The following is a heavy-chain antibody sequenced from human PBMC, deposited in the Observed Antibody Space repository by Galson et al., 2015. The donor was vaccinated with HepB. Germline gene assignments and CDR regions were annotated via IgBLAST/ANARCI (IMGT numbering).Heavy chain of an antibody. CDR3: AKDIGSGYGSGSGYYFDY. V-gene: IGHV3-43D*03. Sequence: SLRLSCAASGFTFDDYAMHWVRQAPGKGLEWVSLISWDGGSTYYADSVKGRFTISRDNSKNSLYLQMNSLRAEDTALYYCAKDIGSGYGSGSGYYFDYWGQGTLVTVSS. CDR1: GFTFDDYA. J-gene: IGHJ4*02. D-gene: IGHD3-10*01. CDR2: ISWDGGST.